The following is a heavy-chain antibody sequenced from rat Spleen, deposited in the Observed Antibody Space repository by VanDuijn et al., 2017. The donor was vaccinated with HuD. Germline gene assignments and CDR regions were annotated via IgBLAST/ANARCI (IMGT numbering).Heavy chain of an antibody. CDR1: GFTFNNYW. J-gene: IGHJ1*01. V-gene: IGHV5-31*01. D-gene: IGHD1-1*01. Sequence: EVQLVESGGGLVQPGRSLKLSCAVSGFTFNNYWMTWIRQAPGKGLEWVATITHIGGITYYPDSVKGRFTISRDNAKSTLYLQMDSLRSEDTATYYCARRAYSGGYFDFWGPGTMVTVSS. CDR2: ITHIGGIT. CDR3: ARRAYSGGYFDF.